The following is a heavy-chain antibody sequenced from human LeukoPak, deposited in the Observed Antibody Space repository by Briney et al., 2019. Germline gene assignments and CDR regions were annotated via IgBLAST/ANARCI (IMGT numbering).Heavy chain of an antibody. Sequence: GGSLRLSCAASGFTFSSYAMSWVRQAPGKGLEWVSAISGSGGSTYYADSVKGRFTISRDNSKNTLYLQMNSLRAEDTAVHYCAKDPYYYDSSGYYWEGEWFDPWGQGTLVTVSS. D-gene: IGHD3-22*01. CDR3: AKDPYYYDSSGYYWEGEWFDP. J-gene: IGHJ5*02. V-gene: IGHV3-23*01. CDR2: ISGSGGST. CDR1: GFTFSSYA.